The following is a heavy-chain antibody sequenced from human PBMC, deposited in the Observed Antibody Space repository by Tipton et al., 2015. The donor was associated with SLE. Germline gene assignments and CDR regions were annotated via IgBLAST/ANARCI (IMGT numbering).Heavy chain of an antibody. V-gene: IGHV3-30-3*01. J-gene: IGHJ2*01. CDR3: ARVDSSGYYLWYFDL. D-gene: IGHD3-22*01. CDR2: ISYDGSNK. Sequence: SLRLSCAASGFTFSSYAMHWVRQAPGKGLEWVAVISYDGSNKYYADSVKGRFTISRDNSKNTLYLQMNSLRAEDTAVYYCARVDSSGYYLWYFDLWGRGTLVTVSS. CDR1: GFTFSSYA.